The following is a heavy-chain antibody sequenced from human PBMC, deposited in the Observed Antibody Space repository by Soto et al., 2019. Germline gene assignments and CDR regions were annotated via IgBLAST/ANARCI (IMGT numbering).Heavy chain of an antibody. J-gene: IGHJ6*02. D-gene: IGHD3-22*01. Sequence: RASVKVSCKASGGTFSSYAISWVRQAPGQGLEWMGGIIPIFGTANYAQKFQGRVTITADESTSTAYMELSSLRSEDTAVYYCARERRSSSGYYYYYGMDVWGQGTTVTVSS. CDR3: ARERRSSSGYYYYYGMDV. CDR2: IIPIFGTA. V-gene: IGHV1-69*13. CDR1: GGTFSSYA.